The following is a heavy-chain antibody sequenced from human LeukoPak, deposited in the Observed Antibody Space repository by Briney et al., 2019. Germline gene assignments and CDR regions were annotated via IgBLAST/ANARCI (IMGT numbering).Heavy chain of an antibody. CDR2: INPNSGGT. CDR3: AREGVYRSSTSCYRWFDP. D-gene: IGHD2-2*01. V-gene: IGHV1-2*02. Sequence: ASVKVSCKASGYTFTGYYMHWVRQAPGQGLEWMGWINPNSGGTNYAQKFQGRVTMTRDTSISTAYMELSRLRSDDTAVYYCAREGVYRSSTSCYRWFDPWGQGTLVTVSS. CDR1: GYTFTGYY. J-gene: IGHJ5*02.